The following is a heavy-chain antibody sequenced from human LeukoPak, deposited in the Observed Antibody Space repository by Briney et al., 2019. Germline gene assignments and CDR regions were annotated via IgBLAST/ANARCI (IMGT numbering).Heavy chain of an antibody. V-gene: IGHV3-21*01. CDR3: AATRMVRGVRGSFDY. CDR2: ISSSSSYI. J-gene: IGHJ4*02. Sequence: PGGSLRLSCAASGFTFSSYSMNWVRQAPGKGLEWVSSISSSSSYIYYAHSVKGRFTISRDNAKNSLYLQMNSLRAEDTAVYYCAATRMVRGVRGSFDYWGQGTLVTVSS. CDR1: GFTFSSYS. D-gene: IGHD3-10*01.